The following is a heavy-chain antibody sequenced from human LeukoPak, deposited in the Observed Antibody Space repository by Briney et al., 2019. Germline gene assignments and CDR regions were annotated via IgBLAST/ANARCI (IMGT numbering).Heavy chain of an antibody. D-gene: IGHD6-19*01. V-gene: IGHV5-51*01. Sequence: GESLKISCKGSGYRFTSYWIGWVRQMPGKGLEWMGIINPGDSETKYSPSFQGQVTISADKSISTAYLQWSSLKASDTAMYYCARLGYRSRYFDYWGQGTLVTVSS. CDR1: GYRFTSYW. J-gene: IGHJ4*02. CDR3: ARLGYRSRYFDY. CDR2: INPGDSET.